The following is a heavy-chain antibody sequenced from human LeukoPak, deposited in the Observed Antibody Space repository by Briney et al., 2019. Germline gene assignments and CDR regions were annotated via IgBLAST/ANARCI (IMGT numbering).Heavy chain of an antibody. D-gene: IGHD4-17*01. CDR1: GFTFSSYA. Sequence: GGSLRLSCAASGFTFSSYAMHWVRQAPGKGLEWVAVISYDGSNKYYADSVEGRFTISRDNSKNTLYLQMNSLRAEDTAVYYCARDSSYGAYDYWGQGTLVTVPS. CDR3: ARDSSYGAYDY. V-gene: IGHV3-30*04. CDR2: ISYDGSNK. J-gene: IGHJ4*02.